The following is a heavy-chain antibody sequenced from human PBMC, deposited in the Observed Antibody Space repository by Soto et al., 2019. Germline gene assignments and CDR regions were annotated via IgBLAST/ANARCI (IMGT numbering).Heavy chain of an antibody. D-gene: IGHD6-19*01. J-gene: IGHJ5*02. Sequence: PGGSLRLSCAASGFTFSSYAMSWVRQAPGRGLEWVSAISGSGGSTYYADSVKGRFTISRDNSKNTLYLQMNSLRAEDTAVYYCAKGSYSSGWYYSPARDWFDPWGQGTLVTSPQ. V-gene: IGHV3-23*01. CDR1: GFTFSSYA. CDR2: ISGSGGST. CDR3: AKGSYSSGWYYSPARDWFDP.